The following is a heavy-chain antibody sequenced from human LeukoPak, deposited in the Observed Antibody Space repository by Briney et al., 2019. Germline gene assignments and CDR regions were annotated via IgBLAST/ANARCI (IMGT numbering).Heavy chain of an antibody. J-gene: IGHJ4*02. CDR3: ARRGGHNYLDN. Sequence: ASVKVSCKASGYTFTDYYIHWVRQAPGQGLEWMGWSNPNSGGTSYAQKFQARVTMTRDTSISTAYMELRRLTSDDTGVHYCARRGGHNYLDNWGRGTLVTVSS. CDR1: GYTFTDYY. D-gene: IGHD5-24*01. V-gene: IGHV1-2*02. CDR2: SNPNSGGT.